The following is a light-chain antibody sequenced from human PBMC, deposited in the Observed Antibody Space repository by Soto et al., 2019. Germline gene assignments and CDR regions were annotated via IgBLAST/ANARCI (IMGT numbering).Light chain of an antibody. CDR2: EVT. V-gene: IGLV2-14*01. J-gene: IGLJ1*01. Sequence: QSALTQPASVSGSPGQSITISCTGTSGDIGSYNRVSWYQQHPGKAPKLIIYEVTDRPSGVSNRFSGSQSGNTASLTISGLQAEDEAEYYCSSYTNINTSAWVFGTGTKVTVL. CDR3: SSYTNINTSAWV. CDR1: SGDIGSYNR.